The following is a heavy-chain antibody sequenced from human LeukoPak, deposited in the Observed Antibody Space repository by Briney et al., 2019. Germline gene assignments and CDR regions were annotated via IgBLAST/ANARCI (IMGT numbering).Heavy chain of an antibody. CDR1: GFTFGDYA. J-gene: IGHJ4*02. CDR2: IRTKPYGEMT. V-gene: IGHV3-49*03. Sequence: PGGSLRLSCTASGFTFGDYAMTWYRQAPGKGLEWVGFIRTKPYGEMTEYAASVKGRFIISRDDSKNTAYLQMNNLKTEDTAVYYCTSNHDSSGYTPDYWGQGTLVTVSS. D-gene: IGHD3-22*01. CDR3: TSNHDSSGYTPDY.